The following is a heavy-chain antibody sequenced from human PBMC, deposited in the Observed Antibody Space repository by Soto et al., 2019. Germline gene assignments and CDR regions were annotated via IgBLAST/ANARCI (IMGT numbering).Heavy chain of an antibody. V-gene: IGHV1-58*01. CDR2: LVVGSGNT. CDR1: GFMFTSSA. CDR3: AKPLSPFSSSYIDY. J-gene: IGHJ4*02. D-gene: IGHD3-22*01. Sequence: SVKVSCKTSGFMFTSSAVQWVRQARGQRLEWIGWLVVGSGNTHYAQHFQERVTLTRDMSTGTAYMELTNLRAEDTAVYYCAKPLSPFSSSYIDYWAQGTLVTVSS.